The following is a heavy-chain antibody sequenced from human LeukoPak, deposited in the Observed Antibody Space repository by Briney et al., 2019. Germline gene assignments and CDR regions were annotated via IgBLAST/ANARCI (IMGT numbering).Heavy chain of an antibody. D-gene: IGHD2-2*01. V-gene: IGHV3-7*01. J-gene: IGHJ4*02. CDR1: GFSFNTYW. CDR2: IKQDGSEK. Sequence: PGGSLGLSCAASGFSFNTYWMHWVRQAPGKGLVWVANIKQDGSEKYYVDSVKGRFTISRDNAKNSLYLQMNSLRAEDTAVYYCARVHCSSTSCYAEKQNFDYWGQGTLVTVSS. CDR3: ARVHCSSTSCYAEKQNFDY.